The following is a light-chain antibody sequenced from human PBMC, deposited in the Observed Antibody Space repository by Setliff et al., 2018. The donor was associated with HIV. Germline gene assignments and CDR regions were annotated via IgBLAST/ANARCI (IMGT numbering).Light chain of an antibody. V-gene: IGLV1-40*01. J-gene: IGLJ1*01. Sequence: QSVLTQPPSVSGAPGQRVTISCTGSSSNIGGGYDVHWYQQVPGTAPKLVIYGDVNRPSGVPDQFSGSKSGSSASLAITGLRAEDEADYYCQSYDSSLSGSLVFGTGTKVTVL. CDR1: SSNIGGGYD. CDR3: QSYDSSLSGSLV. CDR2: GDV.